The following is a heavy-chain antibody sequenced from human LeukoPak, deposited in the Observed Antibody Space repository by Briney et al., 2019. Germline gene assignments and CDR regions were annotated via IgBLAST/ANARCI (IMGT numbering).Heavy chain of an antibody. CDR2: ISAYNGNT. J-gene: IGHJ4*02. CDR1: GYTFTSYG. Sequence: ASVKVSCKASGYTFTSYGISWVRQAPGQGLEWMGWISAYNGNTNYAQKLQGRVTMTRDTSISTAYMELSRLRSDDTAVYYCARGRYDILTGYRPFDYWGQGTLVTVSS. CDR3: ARGRYDILTGYRPFDY. V-gene: IGHV1-18*01. D-gene: IGHD3-9*01.